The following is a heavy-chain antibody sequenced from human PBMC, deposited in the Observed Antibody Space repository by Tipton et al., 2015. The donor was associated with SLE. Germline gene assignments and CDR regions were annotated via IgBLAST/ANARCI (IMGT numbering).Heavy chain of an antibody. V-gene: IGHV4-59*01. CDR3: ARVRGRGYFQH. J-gene: IGHJ1*01. Sequence: LRLSCTVSGGSISSYYWSWIRQPPGKGLEWIGYIYYSGSTNYNPSLKSRVTISVETSKNQFSRKLSSVTAADTAVYYCARVRGRGYFQHWGQGTLVTVSS. D-gene: IGHD3-10*01. CDR1: GGSISSYY. CDR2: IYYSGST.